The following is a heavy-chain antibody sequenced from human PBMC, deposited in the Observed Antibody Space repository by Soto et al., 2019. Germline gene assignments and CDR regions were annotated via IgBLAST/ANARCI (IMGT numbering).Heavy chain of an antibody. Sequence: EVQLVESGGGLVKPGGSLRLSCEASGFTFDNAWMIWVRRAPGKGLEWVGRIRAKSDGGTTDYAAPVKGRFTISRDDSKTTLYLKMTSLKTEDTAVYYCTTPPPRKATGFDFGGQGVLVTVSS. V-gene: IGHV3-15*07. CDR3: TTPPPRKATGFDF. CDR2: IRAKSDGGTT. CDR1: GFTFDNAW. D-gene: IGHD3-9*01. J-gene: IGHJ4*02.